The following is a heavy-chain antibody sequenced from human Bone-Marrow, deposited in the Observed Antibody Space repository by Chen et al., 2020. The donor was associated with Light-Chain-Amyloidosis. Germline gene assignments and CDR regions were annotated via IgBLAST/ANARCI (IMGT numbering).Heavy chain of an antibody. V-gene: IGHV3-74*01. CDR1: GFSFRTYW. CDR3: ARTTLRYLDY. J-gene: IGHJ4*02. D-gene: IGHD3-9*01. CDR2: TNSAGTAT. Sequence: EVLLVESGGEVVQPGGSLRLSSTASGFSFRTYWMHWVRQSPGKGLVSVSRTNSAGTATTYADSVKGRFTVSRDNTKNTMYLEMNSLRVEDTAVYYCARTTLRYLDYWGQGTLVTVSS.